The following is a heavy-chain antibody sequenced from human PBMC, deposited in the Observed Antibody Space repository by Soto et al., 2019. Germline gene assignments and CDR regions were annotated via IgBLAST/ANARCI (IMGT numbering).Heavy chain of an antibody. CDR1: GVTFNSNT. CDR3: ARQFDYDSSGYSYAY. Sequence: ASVKVSCKASGVTFNSNTISWVRQAPGQGLEWMGGIIPIFGTANYAQKFQGRVTITADESTNTAYMELSRLRSEDTAVYYCARQFDYDSSGYSYAYWGQGTLVTVSS. V-gene: IGHV1-69*13. D-gene: IGHD3-22*01. J-gene: IGHJ4*02. CDR2: IIPIFGTA.